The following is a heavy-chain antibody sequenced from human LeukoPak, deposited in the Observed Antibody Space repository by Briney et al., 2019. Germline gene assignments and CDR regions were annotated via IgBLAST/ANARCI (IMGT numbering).Heavy chain of an antibody. CDR1: GGSISSYY. CDR3: ARSVLGSSLFYFDY. V-gene: IGHV4-59*01. Sequence: PSETLSLTCTVSGGSISSYYWSWIRQPPGKGLEWIGYIYYSGSTNYNPSLKSRVTMSVDTSKNQFSLKLSSVTAADTAVYYCARSVLGSSLFYFDYWGQGTLVTVSS. D-gene: IGHD1-26*01. CDR2: IYYSGST. J-gene: IGHJ4*02.